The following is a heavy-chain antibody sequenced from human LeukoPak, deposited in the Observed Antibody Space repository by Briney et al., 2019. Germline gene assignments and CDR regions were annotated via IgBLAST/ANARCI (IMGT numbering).Heavy chain of an antibody. CDR3: ARDLAPTPGDYYGFDY. CDR2: INHSGST. CDR1: GGSFSGYY. J-gene: IGHJ4*02. D-gene: IGHD3-22*01. V-gene: IGHV4-34*01. Sequence: SETLSLTCAVYGGSFSGYYWSWIRQPPGKGLEWIGEINHSGSTNYNPSLKSRVTISLDTSKTQFSLKLTSVTAADTAVYYCARDLAPTPGDYYGFDYWGQGTLVTVSS.